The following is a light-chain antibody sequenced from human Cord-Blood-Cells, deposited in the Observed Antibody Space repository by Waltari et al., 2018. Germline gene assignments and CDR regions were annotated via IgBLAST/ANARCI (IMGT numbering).Light chain of an antibody. CDR2: GKN. V-gene: IGLV3-19*01. CDR1: SLRSYY. Sequence: SSELTQDPAVSVALGQTVRITCQGDSLRSYYASWYQQKPGQAPVLVIYGKNNRPSGIPDRFSGSSSGNTASLTSTGAQAEDEADDYCNSRDSSGNHLVFGGGTKLTVL. J-gene: IGLJ2*01. CDR3: NSRDSSGNHLV.